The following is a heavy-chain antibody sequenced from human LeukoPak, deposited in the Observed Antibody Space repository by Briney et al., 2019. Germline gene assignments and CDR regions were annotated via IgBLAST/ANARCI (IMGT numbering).Heavy chain of an antibody. CDR1: GFTFSSYS. J-gene: IGHJ5*02. CDR3: AREDSASERFDP. V-gene: IGHV3-21*01. CDR2: ISSSSSYI. D-gene: IGHD3-22*01. Sequence: PGGSLRLSCAASGFTFSSYSMNWVRQAPGKGLEWVSSISSSSSYIYYADSVKGRFTISRDNAKNSLYLQMNSLRAEDTAVYYCAREDSASERFDPWGQGTLVTVS.